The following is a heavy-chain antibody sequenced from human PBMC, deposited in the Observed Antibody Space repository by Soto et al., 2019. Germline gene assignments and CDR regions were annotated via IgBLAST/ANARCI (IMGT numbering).Heavy chain of an antibody. Sequence: RASVKVSCKASGYTFTSYGISWVRQAPGQGLEWMGWISAYNGNTNYAQKLQGRVTMTTDTSTSTAYMELRSLRSDDTAVYYCARSTTGTTPLSWFDPWGQGTLVTVSS. CDR2: ISAYNGNT. V-gene: IGHV1-18*01. D-gene: IGHD1-7*01. CDR1: GYTFTSYG. CDR3: ARSTTGTTPLSWFDP. J-gene: IGHJ5*02.